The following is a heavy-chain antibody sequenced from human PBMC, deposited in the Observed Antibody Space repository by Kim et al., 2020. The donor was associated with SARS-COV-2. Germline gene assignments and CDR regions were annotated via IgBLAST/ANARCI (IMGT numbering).Heavy chain of an antibody. Sequence: ADSVKGRFTISRDTSKNTLYLQMNSLRAEDTAVYYCARALYGNYYYGMDVWGQGTTVTVSS. D-gene: IGHD3-16*01. CDR3: ARALYGNYYYGMDV. J-gene: IGHJ6*02. V-gene: IGHV3-30*01.